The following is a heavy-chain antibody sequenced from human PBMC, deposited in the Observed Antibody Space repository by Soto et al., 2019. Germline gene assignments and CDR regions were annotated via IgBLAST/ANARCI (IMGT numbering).Heavy chain of an antibody. J-gene: IGHJ3*02. D-gene: IGHD6-19*01. CDR2: ISGSGGST. V-gene: IGHV3-23*01. CDR1: GFTFSSYA. Sequence: GGSLRLSCAASGFTFSSYAMSWVRQAPGKGLEWVSAISGSGGSTYYADSVKGRLTISRDNSKNTLYLQMNSLRAEDTAVYYCAKVVGGGRAVAGFLHAFDIWGQGTMVTVSS. CDR3: AKVVGGGRAVAGFLHAFDI.